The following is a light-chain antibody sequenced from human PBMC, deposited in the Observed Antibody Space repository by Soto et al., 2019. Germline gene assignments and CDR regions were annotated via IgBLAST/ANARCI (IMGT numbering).Light chain of an antibody. CDR3: QQYGSSPTWT. V-gene: IGKV3-20*01. CDR1: QSVSSTY. Sequence: EIVLTQSPGTMSLSPWERATLSCRASQSVSSTYFGWYQQKPGQAPRLLIYGASTRATGTPDRFSGSGSGTDSTLTISRLEPEDSAVYYCQQYGSSPTWTFGQGPRWIS. CDR2: GAS. J-gene: IGKJ1*01.